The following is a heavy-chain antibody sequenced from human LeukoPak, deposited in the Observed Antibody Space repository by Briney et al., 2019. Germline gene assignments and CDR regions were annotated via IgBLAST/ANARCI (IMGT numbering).Heavy chain of an antibody. Sequence: PGGSLRLPCAASGFTFSDYNMIWFRQAPGKGLEWVSAISGSGGSTYYADSVKGRFTISRDNSKNTLYLQMNSLRAEDTAVYYCAKGTLMVRGVDYYFDYWGQGTLVTVSS. V-gene: IGHV3-23*01. CDR1: GFTFSDYN. CDR2: ISGSGGST. CDR3: AKGTLMVRGVDYYFDY. J-gene: IGHJ4*02. D-gene: IGHD3-10*01.